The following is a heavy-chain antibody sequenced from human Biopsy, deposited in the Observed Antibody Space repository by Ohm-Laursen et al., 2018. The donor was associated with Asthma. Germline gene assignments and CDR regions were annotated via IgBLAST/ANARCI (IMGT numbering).Heavy chain of an antibody. CDR2: LIPVLGTA. CDR3: ARGYSGTDRIVYYYSGMEV. V-gene: IGHV1-69*13. CDR1: GDSLGSFINYA. D-gene: IGHD5-12*01. Sequence: SVKVSCKASGDSLGSFINYAISWVRQAPRQGLEWMGGLIPVLGTADYAPMFVGRVTITADESTSTAYLELTSLRFEDTAVYYCARGYSGTDRIVYYYSGMEVWGQGTTVTVSS. J-gene: IGHJ6*02.